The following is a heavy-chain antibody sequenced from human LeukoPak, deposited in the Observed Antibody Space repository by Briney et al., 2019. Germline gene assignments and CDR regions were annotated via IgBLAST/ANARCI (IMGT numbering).Heavy chain of an antibody. D-gene: IGHD6-13*01. CDR1: GDSVSSNSAA. CDR3: ARRIAAAGFYYYYYYMDV. Sequence: SQTLSLTCAISGDSVSSNSAAWNWIRQSPSRGLEWLGRTYYRSKWYNDYAVSVKSRITINPDTSKNQFSLQLTSVPPEDTAVYYCARRIAAAGFYYYYYYMDVWGKGTTVTVSS. V-gene: IGHV6-1*01. CDR2: TYYRSKWYN. J-gene: IGHJ6*03.